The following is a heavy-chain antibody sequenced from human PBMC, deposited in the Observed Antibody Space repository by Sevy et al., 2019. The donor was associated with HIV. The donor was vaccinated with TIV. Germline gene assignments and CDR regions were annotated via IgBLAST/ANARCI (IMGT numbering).Heavy chain of an antibody. CDR3: ARDGGHLQYYFDY. Sequence: SETLSLTCTVSGGSVSSGSYYWSWIRQPPGKGLEWIGYIYYSGSTNYNPSLKSRVTISVDTSKNQFSLKLSSVTAADTAVDYCARDGGHLQYYFDYWGQGTLVTVSS. V-gene: IGHV4-61*01. J-gene: IGHJ4*02. CDR1: GGSVSSGSYY. CDR2: IYYSGST. D-gene: IGHD2-15*01.